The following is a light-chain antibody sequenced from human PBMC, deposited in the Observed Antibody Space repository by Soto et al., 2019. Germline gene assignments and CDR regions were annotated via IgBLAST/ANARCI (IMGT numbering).Light chain of an antibody. CDR3: TSYTPTGALV. J-gene: IGLJ6*01. Sequence: QSALTQPASGSGSPGQSITVSCTGTNTDVGGYNYVSWYQHRPGKAPRLMIYEVRNRLSGVSNRFSGSKSGNTASLTISGLQSEDEADYYCTSYTPTGALVFGSGTKVTVL. CDR1: NTDVGGYNY. V-gene: IGLV2-14*01. CDR2: EVR.